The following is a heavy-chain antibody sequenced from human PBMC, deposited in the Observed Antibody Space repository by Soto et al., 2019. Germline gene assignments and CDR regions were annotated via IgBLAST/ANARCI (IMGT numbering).Heavy chain of an antibody. D-gene: IGHD2-2*01. CDR2: INQDGSEK. V-gene: IGHV3-7*01. CDR3: SPALNF. J-gene: IGHJ4*02. Sequence: PGESLKISCNGSGYIFTSYWMDWVRQAPGKGLEWVANINQDGSEKHYIDSVKGRFTISRDNAKNSLYLQMNSLTAEDSALYYCSPALNFWGQGTLVTVSS. CDR1: GYIFTSYW.